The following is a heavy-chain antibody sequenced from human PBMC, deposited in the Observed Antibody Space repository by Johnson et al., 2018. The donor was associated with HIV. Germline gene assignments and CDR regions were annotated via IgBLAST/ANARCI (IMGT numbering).Heavy chain of an antibody. CDR2: IKSNTDGGTT. CDR1: GFTFSNAW. CDR3: TTDPDSSSWYRDAFDI. Sequence: VQLVESGGGLVKPGGSLRLSCAASGFTFSNAWMNWVRQAPGKGLAWIGRIKSNTDGGTTDYAAHVHGRFTISRDDSKNPLYVQMNSLKTEDTAGYYCTTDPDSSSWYRDAFDIWGQGTMVTVSS. V-gene: IGHV3-15*01. D-gene: IGHD6-13*01. J-gene: IGHJ3*02.